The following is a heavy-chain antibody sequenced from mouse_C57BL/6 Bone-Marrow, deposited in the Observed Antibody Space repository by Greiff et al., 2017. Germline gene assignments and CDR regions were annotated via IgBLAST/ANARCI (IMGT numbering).Heavy chain of an antibody. Sequence: QVQLQQPGTELVKPGASVKLSCKASGYTFTSYWMHWVKQRPGQGLEWIGNINPSNGGTNYNEKFKSKATLTVDKSSSTAYMQLSSLTSEDSAVYYCACPLYYCGSRVWYFDVWGTGTTVTVSS. V-gene: IGHV1-53*01. CDR3: ACPLYYCGSRVWYFDV. CDR1: GYTFTSYW. J-gene: IGHJ1*03. D-gene: IGHD1-1*01. CDR2: INPSNGGT.